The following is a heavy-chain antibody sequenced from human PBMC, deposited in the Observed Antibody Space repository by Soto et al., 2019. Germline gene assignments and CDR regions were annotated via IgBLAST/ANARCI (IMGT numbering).Heavy chain of an antibody. D-gene: IGHD3-22*01. J-gene: IGHJ6*02. Sequence: TGGSLRLSCTASGFTFGDYAMSWFRQAPGKGLEWVGFIRSKAYGGTTEYAASVKGRFTISRDDSKSIAYLQMNSLKTEDTAVYYCTRDTNYYDSSGYYYYYGMDVWGQGTTVTVSS. CDR3: TRDTNYYDSSGYYYYYGMDV. CDR2: IRSKAYGGTT. V-gene: IGHV3-49*03. CDR1: GFTFGDYA.